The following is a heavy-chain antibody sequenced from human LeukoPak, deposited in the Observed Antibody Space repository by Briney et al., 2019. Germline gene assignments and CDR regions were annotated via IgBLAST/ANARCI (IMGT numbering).Heavy chain of an antibody. D-gene: IGHD3-22*01. CDR2: GFYSGST. Sequence: SETLSLTCIVSGDSMSSYYWTWIRQPPGKGLEWIGYGFYSGSTNYNPSLKSRITISVDTSKKQFSLKLSSVTAADTAVYYCARQYGSSGSPLDYWGQGTLVTVSS. J-gene: IGHJ4*02. CDR3: ARQYGSSGSPLDY. CDR1: GDSMSSYY. V-gene: IGHV4-59*01.